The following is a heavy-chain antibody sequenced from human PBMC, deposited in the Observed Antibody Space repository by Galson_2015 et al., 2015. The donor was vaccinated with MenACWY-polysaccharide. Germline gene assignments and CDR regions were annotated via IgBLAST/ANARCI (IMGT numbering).Heavy chain of an antibody. CDR1: GFSLSTSGVR. CDR2: IFSSDEK. CDR3: ARTGYTSSWYLLFDY. D-gene: IGHD6-13*01. V-gene: IGHV2-26*01. J-gene: IGHJ4*02. Sequence: PALVKPTQTLTLTCTFSGFSLSTSGVRVSWIRQPPGKALEWLAHIFSSDEKSYSTSLKSRLTISKDTSKSQVVLTMTNMDPVDTATYYCARTGYTSSWYLLFDYWGQGTLVTVSS.